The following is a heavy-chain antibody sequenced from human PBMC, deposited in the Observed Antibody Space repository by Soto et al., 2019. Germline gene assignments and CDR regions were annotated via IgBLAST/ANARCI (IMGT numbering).Heavy chain of an antibody. Sequence: PGGSLRLSCAASGFNFSRSWMNWVRQVPGKGLEWVANVRQDGSPEYSVGSLKGRFTISRDNAKNSLFLQMNNLRAEDTAVYFCARSDREVYSPMMIFDLWGPGILVTVSS. CDR1: GFNFSRSW. J-gene: IGHJ4*02. D-gene: IGHD2-21*01. CDR2: VRQDGSPE. CDR3: ARSDREVYSPMMIFDL. V-gene: IGHV3-7*05.